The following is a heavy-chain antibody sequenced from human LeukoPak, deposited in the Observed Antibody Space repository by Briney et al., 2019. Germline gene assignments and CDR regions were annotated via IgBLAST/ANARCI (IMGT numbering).Heavy chain of an antibody. CDR2: ISSSASTR. V-gene: IGHV3-11*04. Sequence: GGSLRLSCAASGFTFSDYYMTWIRQAPGKGLEWISDISSSASTRYYADSMKGRFTISRDNAKNSLYLQMNSLRAEDTAVHYCGRSYSGSPYYYYYMDVWGRGTTVTVSS. CDR1: GFTFSDYY. D-gene: IGHD2-21*01. J-gene: IGHJ6*03. CDR3: GRSYSGSPYYYYYMDV.